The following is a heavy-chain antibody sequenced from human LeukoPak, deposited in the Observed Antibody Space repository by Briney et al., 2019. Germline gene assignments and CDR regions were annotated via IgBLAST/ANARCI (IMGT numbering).Heavy chain of an antibody. Sequence: SQTLSLTCAISGDSLFSSSAAWSWIRQSPSRGLEWLGRTYYRSKWYNDYAVSVKSRITINPDTSKNQFSLQLSSATPEDTAVYYCARDQGWFDPWGQGTLVTVSS. CDR3: ARDQGWFDP. V-gene: IGHV6-1*01. CDR1: GDSLFSSSAA. CDR2: TYYRSKWYN. J-gene: IGHJ5*02.